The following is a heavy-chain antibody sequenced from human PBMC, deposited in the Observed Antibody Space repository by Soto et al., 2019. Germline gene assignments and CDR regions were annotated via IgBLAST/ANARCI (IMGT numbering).Heavy chain of an antibody. CDR1: RYIFTAYF. Sequence: ASEKGSCKTPRYIFTAYFMHWVRQAPGQGLEWMGWINPNNGATHYGLSFQGRVTMTRDTSISTAYMELSSLRSDDTAVYYCASHDPGGPFDFWGQGTLVTVSS. CDR3: ASHDPGGPFDF. J-gene: IGHJ5*01. CDR2: INPNNGAT. V-gene: IGHV1-2*02. D-gene: IGHD1-1*01.